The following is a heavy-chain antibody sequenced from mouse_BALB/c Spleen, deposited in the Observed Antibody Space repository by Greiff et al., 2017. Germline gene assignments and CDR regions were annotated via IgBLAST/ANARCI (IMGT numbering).Heavy chain of an antibody. CDR3: ARYDFYYFDY. D-gene: IGHD2-4*01. CDR2: IYPGDGDT. CDR1: GYAFSSYW. V-gene: IGHV1-80*01. J-gene: IGHJ2*01. Sequence: VQLQQSGAELVRPGSSVKISCKASGYAFSSYWMNWVKQRPGQGLEWIGQIYPGDGDTNYNGKFKGKATLTADKSSSTAYMQLSSLTSEDSAVYFCARYDFYYFDYWGQGTTLTVSS.